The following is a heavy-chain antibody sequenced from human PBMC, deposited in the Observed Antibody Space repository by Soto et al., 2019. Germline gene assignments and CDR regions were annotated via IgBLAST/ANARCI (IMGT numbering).Heavy chain of an antibody. V-gene: IGHV1-69*12. Sequence: QVQLVQSGAAVKKPGSSVKVSCKASGGTFSSYAISWVRQAPGQGLEWMRGIIPIFGTADYAQKFQGRVTITADESTSTAYMELSSLRSEYTAVYYCASYPTDYYYYGMDVWRQVTTVTVSS. CDR2: IIPIFGTA. J-gene: IGHJ6*02. CDR3: ASYPTDYYYYGMDV. CDR1: GGTFSSYA.